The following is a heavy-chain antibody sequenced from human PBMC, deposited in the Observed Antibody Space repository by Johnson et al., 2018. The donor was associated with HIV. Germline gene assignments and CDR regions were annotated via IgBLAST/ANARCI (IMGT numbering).Heavy chain of an antibody. V-gene: IGHV3-20*04. CDR1: GFTFDDYG. Sequence: VQLVESGGGVVRPGGSLRLSCAASGFTFDDYGMSWVRQVLGKGLEWVSGINWNGGSTGYADSVKGRFTISRDNAKNSLYLQMNSLRAEDTAWYYCTRVLGTINRYKKIDAFDIWGQGTMVTVSS. CDR2: INWNGGST. CDR3: TRVLGTINRYKKIDAFDI. J-gene: IGHJ3*02. D-gene: IGHD1-14*01.